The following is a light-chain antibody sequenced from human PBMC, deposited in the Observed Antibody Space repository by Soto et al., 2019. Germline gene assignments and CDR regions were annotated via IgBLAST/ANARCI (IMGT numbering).Light chain of an antibody. Sequence: DIQMTQSPSTLSASVGDRVTITCRASQSISSWLAWYQQKPGKAPKRLIYGASSLQSGVPSRFSGSGSGTEFTLTISSLQPEDFGTYFCLQHNSYPLTFGQGTKVDTK. CDR2: GAS. CDR3: LQHNSYPLT. V-gene: IGKV1-5*01. J-gene: IGKJ1*01. CDR1: QSISSW.